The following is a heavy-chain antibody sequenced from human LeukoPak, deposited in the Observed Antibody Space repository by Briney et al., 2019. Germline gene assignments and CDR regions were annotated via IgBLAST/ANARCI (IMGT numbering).Heavy chain of an antibody. CDR2: IIPIFGTA. D-gene: IGHD3-10*01. CDR1: GGTFSSYA. V-gene: IGHV1-69*06. CDR3: ARADERLLSPSFWGAFDI. Sequence: GASVKVSCKASGGTFSSYAISWVRQAPGQGLEWMGGIIPIFGTANYAQKFQGRVTITADKSTSTAYMELSSLRSEDTAVYYCARADERLLSPSFWGAFDIWGQGTMVTVSP. J-gene: IGHJ3*02.